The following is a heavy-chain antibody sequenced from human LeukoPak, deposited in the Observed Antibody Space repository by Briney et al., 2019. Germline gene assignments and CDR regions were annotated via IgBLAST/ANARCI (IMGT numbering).Heavy chain of an antibody. CDR1: GYTFTSYD. J-gene: IGHJ6*03. D-gene: IGHD6-13*01. CDR2: MNPNSGNT. CDR3: ARGTDSSSWYDYYYYYMDV. Sequence: ASVKVSCKASGYTFTSYDINWVRQATGQGLEWMGWMNPNSGNTGYAQKFQGRVTITRNTSISTAYMELSSLRSEDTAVYYCARGTDSSSWYDYYYYYMDVWGKGTTVAVSS. V-gene: IGHV1-8*03.